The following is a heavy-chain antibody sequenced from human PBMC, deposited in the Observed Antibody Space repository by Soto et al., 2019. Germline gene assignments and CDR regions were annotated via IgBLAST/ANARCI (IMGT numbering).Heavy chain of an antibody. D-gene: IGHD3-22*01. CDR1: GGTFSSYA. V-gene: IGHV1-69*13. CDR2: IIPIFGTA. J-gene: IGHJ4*02. CDR3: ARDGYTRYYDSSGYTRFDY. Sequence: SVKVSCKASGGTFSSYAISWVRQAPGQGLEWMGGIIPIFGTANYAQKFQGRVTITADESTSTAYMELSSLRSEDTAVYYCARDGYTRYYDSSGYTRFDYWGQGTLVTVSS.